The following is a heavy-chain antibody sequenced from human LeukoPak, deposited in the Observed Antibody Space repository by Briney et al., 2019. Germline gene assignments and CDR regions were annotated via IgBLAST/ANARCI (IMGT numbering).Heavy chain of an antibody. CDR2: ISYDGTYK. Sequence: PGGSLRLSCAASGFTFSSYAMHWVRQAPGKGLEWVAVISYDGTYKYYADSVKGRFTISRDNSKNTLYLQMNSLRAEDTAVYYCARGKNPDWRFHYYYYYGMDVWGQGTTVTVSS. V-gene: IGHV3-30*04. CDR3: ARGKNPDWRFHYYYYYGMDV. J-gene: IGHJ6*02. CDR1: GFTFSSYA. D-gene: IGHD3-3*01.